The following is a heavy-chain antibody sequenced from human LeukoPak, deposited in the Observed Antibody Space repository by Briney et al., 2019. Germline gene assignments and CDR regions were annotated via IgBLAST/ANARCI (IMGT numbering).Heavy chain of an antibody. D-gene: IGHD2-15*01. CDR3: ARDEGYCSGGSCYHPYYFDY. CDR1: GYTFTSYG. CDR2: ISAYNGNT. Sequence: ASVEVSCKASGYTFTSYGISWVRQAPGQGLEWMGWISAYNGNTNYAQKLQGRVTMTTDTSTSTAYMELRSLRSDDTAVYYCARDEGYCSGGSCYHPYYFDYWGQGTLVTVSS. V-gene: IGHV1-18*01. J-gene: IGHJ4*02.